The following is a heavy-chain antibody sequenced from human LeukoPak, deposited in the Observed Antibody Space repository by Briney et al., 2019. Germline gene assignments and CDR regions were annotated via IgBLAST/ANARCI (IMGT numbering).Heavy chain of an antibody. V-gene: IGHV3-74*01. J-gene: IGHJ3*01. CDR2: INPDGSTI. CDR1: GFSFVSYF. Sequence: PGGSLRLSCAASGFSFVSYFMHWVRQAPGKGLIWVSRINPDGSTIYYADSVKGRFTISRDNVGSSLYLEMNSLSVEDTALYYCTRGLSGSHNAFDLWGQGTLVTVSS. CDR3: TRGLSGSHNAFDL. D-gene: IGHD1-26*01.